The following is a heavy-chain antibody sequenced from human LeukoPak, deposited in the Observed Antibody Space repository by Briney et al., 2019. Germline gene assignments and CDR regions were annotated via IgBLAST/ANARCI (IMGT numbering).Heavy chain of an antibody. J-gene: IGHJ3*02. CDR3: AKDRWTEVDAFDI. D-gene: IGHD1-1*01. CDR2: IYNDGRT. Sequence: GGSLRLSCAASGFTVNNKYMTWVRQAPGKGLEWVSLIYNDGRTYYADSVKGRCTISRDNSKNTLYLQMNGLRAEDTAVYYCAKDRWTEVDAFDIWGQGTMVTVSS. V-gene: IGHV3-53*01. CDR1: GFTVNNKY.